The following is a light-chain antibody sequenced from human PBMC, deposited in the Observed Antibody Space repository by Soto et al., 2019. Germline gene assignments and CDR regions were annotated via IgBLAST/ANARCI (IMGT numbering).Light chain of an antibody. J-gene: IGKJ1*01. Sequence: DIQMTQSPSALSASVADRVTITCRASQSISTWLAWYQQKPGKAPKLLIYKASSLESGVPSRFSGSGSGTEFTLTISSLQPDEFATYYCQQYKTYWTFGQGTKVEIK. CDR1: QSISTW. CDR2: KAS. CDR3: QQYKTYWT. V-gene: IGKV1-5*03.